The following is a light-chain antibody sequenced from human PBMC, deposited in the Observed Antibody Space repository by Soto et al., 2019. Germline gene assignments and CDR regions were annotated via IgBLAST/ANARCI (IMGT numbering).Light chain of an antibody. CDR1: QSISNF. CDR2: TTF. CDR3: QHYNSYSEA. Sequence: DIQMTQTPSSLSASVGDRVTITCRASQSISNFLNWYQQKPGKAPKLLIHTTFSLQSGVPSRFSASGTGTDFTLTISSLQPEDFATYYCQHYNSYSEAFGQGTKVDIK. V-gene: IGKV1-39*01. J-gene: IGKJ1*01.